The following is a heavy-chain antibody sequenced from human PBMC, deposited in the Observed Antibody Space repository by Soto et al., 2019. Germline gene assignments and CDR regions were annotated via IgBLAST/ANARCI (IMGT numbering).Heavy chain of an antibody. V-gene: IGHV3-23*01. J-gene: IGHJ4*02. Sequence: GGSLRLSCAASGFTFSSYAMSWVRQAPGRGLEWVSLISGSAGRTYYADSVKGRFTISRDNSRNTLYLQMNSLRGEDTAVYHCAKDLHISGYGGFDYWGQGALVTVSS. D-gene: IGHD5-12*01. CDR3: AKDLHISGYGGFDY. CDR1: GFTFSSYA. CDR2: ISGSAGRT.